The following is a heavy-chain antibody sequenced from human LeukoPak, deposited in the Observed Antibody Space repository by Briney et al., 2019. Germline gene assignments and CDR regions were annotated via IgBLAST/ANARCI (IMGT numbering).Heavy chain of an antibody. J-gene: IGHJ6*02. CDR1: GFTFSSYS. D-gene: IGHD5-18*01. CDR3: ARLNSYGYYYQGMDV. V-gene: IGHV3-48*04. CDR2: ITSSSSAI. Sequence: PGGSLRLSCAASGFTFSSYSMNWVRQAPGKGLEWVSYITSSSSAIYYADSVKGRFTISRDNAKNSLYLQMNSLRAEDTAAYYCARLNSYGYYYQGMDVWGQGTTVTVSS.